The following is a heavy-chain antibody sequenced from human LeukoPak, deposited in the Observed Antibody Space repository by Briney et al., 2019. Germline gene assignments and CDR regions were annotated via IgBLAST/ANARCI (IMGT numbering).Heavy chain of an antibody. D-gene: IGHD3-10*01. CDR3: ARVRGYYGSGSRRGYFDY. CDR1: GGSFSGYY. V-gene: IGHV4-34*01. Sequence: SETLSLTCAVYGGSFSGYYWSWIRQPPGKGLERIGEINHSGSTNYNPSLKSRVTISVDTSKNQFSLKLSSVTAADTAVYYCARVRGYYGSGSRRGYFDYWGQGTLVTVSS. CDR2: INHSGST. J-gene: IGHJ4*02.